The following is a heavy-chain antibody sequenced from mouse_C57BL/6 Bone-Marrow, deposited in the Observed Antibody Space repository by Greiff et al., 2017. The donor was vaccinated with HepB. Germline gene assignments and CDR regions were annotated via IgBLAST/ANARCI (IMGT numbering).Heavy chain of an antibody. J-gene: IGHJ1*03. Sequence: EVKLQESEGGLVQPGSSMKLSCTASGFTFSDYYMAWVRQGPEKGLEWVANINYDGSSTYYLDSLKSRFIISRDNAKNILYLQMSRLKSEDTATYYCASYSNYGYFDVWDTGTTVTVSS. V-gene: IGHV5-16*01. CDR3: ASYSNYGYFDV. CDR2: INYDGSST. CDR1: GFTFSDYY. D-gene: IGHD2-5*01.